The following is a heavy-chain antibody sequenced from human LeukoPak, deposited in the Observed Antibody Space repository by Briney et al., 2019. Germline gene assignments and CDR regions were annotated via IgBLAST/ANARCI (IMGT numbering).Heavy chain of an antibody. CDR3: ATLSGPGETLDF. V-gene: IGHV3-21*04. CDR2: ISTSSTYI. D-gene: IGHD3-16*01. CDR1: GFSFGNYW. Sequence: GGSLRLSCTASGFSFGNYWMTWLRQAPGKGLEWVSSISTSSTYIFYADSVKGRFTISRDNAKNSLYLQMNSLRAEDTAVYCCATLSGPGETLDFWGQGTLVTVSS. J-gene: IGHJ4*02.